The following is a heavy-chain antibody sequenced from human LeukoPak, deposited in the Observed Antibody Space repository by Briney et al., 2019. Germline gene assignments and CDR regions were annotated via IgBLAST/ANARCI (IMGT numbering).Heavy chain of an antibody. J-gene: IGHJ4*02. CDR3: ARDLEYGDYAFGY. CDR1: GFTVSSNY. D-gene: IGHD4-17*01. V-gene: IGHV3-53*01. Sequence: PGGSLRLSCAASGFTVSSNYMSWVRQAPGKGLEWVSVIYSGGSTYYADSVKGRFTISRDNSKNTLYLQMNSLRAEDTAVYYCARDLEYGDYAFGYWGQGTLVTVSS. CDR2: IYSGGST.